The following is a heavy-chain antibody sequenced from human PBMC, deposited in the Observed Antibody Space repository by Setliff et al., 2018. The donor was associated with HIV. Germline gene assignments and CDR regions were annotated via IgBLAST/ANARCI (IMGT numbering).Heavy chain of an antibody. D-gene: IGHD6-13*01. CDR2: IFYSGHT. CDR1: GGSITRSSYY. CDR3: ARGVAAAGL. Sequence: SETLSLTCTVSGGSITRSSYYWAWIRQPPGKGLEWIGNIFYSGHTSYNPSLRSRVTISVDTSKNQFSLKLSSVTAADTAVYYCARGVAAAGLWGQGTLVTVSS. J-gene: IGHJ4*02. V-gene: IGHV4-39*07.